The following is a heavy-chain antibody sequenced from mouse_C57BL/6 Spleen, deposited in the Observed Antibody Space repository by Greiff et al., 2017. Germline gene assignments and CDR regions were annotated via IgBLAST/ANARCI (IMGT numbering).Heavy chain of an antibody. CDR2: IDPSDSYT. J-gene: IGHJ1*03. CDR3: ARGGTTVVARYFDV. V-gene: IGHV1-69*01. D-gene: IGHD1-1*01. Sequence: VQLQQPGAELVMPGASVKLSCKASGYTFTSYWMHWVKQRPGQGLEWIGEIDPSDSYTNYNQKFKGKSTLTVDKSSSTAYMQLSRLTSEDSAVYYCARGGTTVVARYFDVWGTGTTVTVSS. CDR1: GYTFTSYW.